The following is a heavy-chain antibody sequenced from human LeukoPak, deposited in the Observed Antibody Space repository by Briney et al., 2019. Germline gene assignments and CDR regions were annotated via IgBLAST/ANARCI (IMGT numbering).Heavy chain of an antibody. CDR2: ISWNSGSI. V-gene: IGHV3-9*01. CDR3: AKDLGGYGDYLAHFDI. Sequence: GRSLRLSCAASGFTFDDYAMHWVRQAPGKGLEWVSGISWNSGSIGYADSVKGRFTISRDNAKNSLYLQMNSLRAEDTALYYRAKDLGGYGDYLAHFDIWGQGTMVTVSS. D-gene: IGHD4-17*01. J-gene: IGHJ3*02. CDR1: GFTFDDYA.